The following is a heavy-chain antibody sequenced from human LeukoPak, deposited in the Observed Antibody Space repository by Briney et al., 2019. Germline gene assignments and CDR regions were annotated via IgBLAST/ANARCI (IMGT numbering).Heavy chain of an antibody. J-gene: IGHJ6*03. CDR3: ARGRCSGVSCSNYYYYYMDV. CDR1: GGSISNYY. D-gene: IGHD2-15*01. CDR2: IYYSGST. Sequence: SETLSLTCTVSGGSISNYYWSWLRQPPGKGLEWIGYIYYSGSTNYNPSLKSRVTISVDTSKTQFSLKLSSVTAADTAVYYCARGRCSGVSCSNYYYYYMDVWGKGTTVTVSS. V-gene: IGHV4-59*01.